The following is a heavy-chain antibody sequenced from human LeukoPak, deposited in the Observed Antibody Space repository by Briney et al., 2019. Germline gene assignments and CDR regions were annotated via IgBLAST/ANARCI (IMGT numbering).Heavy chain of an antibody. CDR2: ISGDGGST. CDR3: AKPRYSSSWSNAFDI. V-gene: IGHV3-23*01. J-gene: IGHJ3*02. Sequence: GGSLRLSCAASGFTFAIHAMTWVRQAPGKGLEWVSGISGDGGSTHYAESVKGQFTISRDNSQNTLFLQMNSLRAEDTAIYYCAKPRYSSSWSNAFDIWGQGTMVTASS. CDR1: GFTFAIHA. D-gene: IGHD6-13*01.